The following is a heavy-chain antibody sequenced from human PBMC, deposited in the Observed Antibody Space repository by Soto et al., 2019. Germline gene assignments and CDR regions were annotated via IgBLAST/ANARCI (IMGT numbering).Heavy chain of an antibody. V-gene: IGHV3-72*01. D-gene: IGHD3-3*01. CDR3: ARAYYDFWSGPRDYYYGMDV. J-gene: IGHJ6*02. Sequence: GGSLRLSCAASGFTFSDHYMDWVRQAPGKGLEWVGRTRNKANSYTTEYAASVKGRFTISRDDSKNSLYLQMNSLKTEDTAVYYCARAYYDFWSGPRDYYYGMDVWGQGTTVTVS. CDR1: GFTFSDHY. CDR2: TRNKANSYTT.